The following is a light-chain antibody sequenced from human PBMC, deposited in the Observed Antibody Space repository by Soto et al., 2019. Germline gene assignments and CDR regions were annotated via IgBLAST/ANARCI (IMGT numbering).Light chain of an antibody. CDR2: GAS. CDR3: QQDMISVT. J-gene: IGKJ1*01. Sequence: EIVLTQSPGSLSLSPGQRATLSCRASQSVDTTFFSWYQKKPGQAPRLLIYGASKRATGIPDRFSGSGDGTDCTLIISRLEPEDFVLYYCQQDMISVTFGQGTKVELK. V-gene: IGKV3-20*01. CDR1: QSVDTTF.